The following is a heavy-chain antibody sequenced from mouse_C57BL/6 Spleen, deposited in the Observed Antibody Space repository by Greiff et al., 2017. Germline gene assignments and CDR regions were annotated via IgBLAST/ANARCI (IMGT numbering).Heavy chain of an antibody. J-gene: IGHJ4*01. CDR2: INPSNGGT. V-gene: IGHV1-53*01. CDR1: GYTFTSYW. CDR3: ARGGGYYQGAMDY. D-gene: IGHD1-1*01. Sequence: VQLKESGTELVKPGASVKLSCKASGYTFTSYWMHWVKQRPGQGLEWIGNINPSNGGTNYNEKFKSKATLTVDKSSSTAYQQLSSLTSEDSAVXDWARGGGYYQGAMDYWGQGTSVTVSS.